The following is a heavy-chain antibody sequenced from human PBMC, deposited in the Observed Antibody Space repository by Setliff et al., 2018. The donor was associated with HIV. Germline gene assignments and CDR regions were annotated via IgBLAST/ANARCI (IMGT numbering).Heavy chain of an antibody. V-gene: IGHV4-34*01. D-gene: IGHD5-12*01. J-gene: IGHJ6*03. CDR3: ARVGHTRGYSGYYYYMDV. Sequence: SETLSLTCAVYGGSFSGYYWAWIRQPPGKGLEWIGEINHSGSTNYNPSLKSRVTISVDTSENELSLRLSSVTSADSAVYYCARVGHTRGYSGYYYYMDVWGEGTTVTVSS. CDR2: INHSGST. CDR1: GGSFSGYY.